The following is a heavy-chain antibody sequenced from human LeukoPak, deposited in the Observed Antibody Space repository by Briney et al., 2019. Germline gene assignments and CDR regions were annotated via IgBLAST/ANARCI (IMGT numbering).Heavy chain of an antibody. V-gene: IGHV3-7*04. CDR3: ARGDAFSGDH. CDR1: VFSFTNFW. Sequence: PGGSLRLSCAVSVFSFTNFWMSWVRQAPGRGLEWVANIHPEGNEKYHVESVKGRFTISRDNTKNLLFLQMNGLRVEDTAVYYCARGDAFSGDHWGQGTLVTVSS. CDR2: IHPEGNEK. J-gene: IGHJ4*02.